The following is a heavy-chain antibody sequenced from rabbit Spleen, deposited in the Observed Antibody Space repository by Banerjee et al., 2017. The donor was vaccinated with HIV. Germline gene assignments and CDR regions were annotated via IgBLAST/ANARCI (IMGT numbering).Heavy chain of an antibody. CDR3: GRDANGDVRLSRLDL. J-gene: IGHJ3*01. Sequence: QEQLEESGGDLVKPEGSLTLTCTASGFSFSSSYWMSWVRQAPGKGLEWIAYIFTGSGSTYYASWAKGRFTITRSTSLNTVTLQMTSLTAADTATYFCGRDANGDVRLSRLDLWGPGTLVTVS. V-gene: IGHV1S45*01. CDR1: GFSFSSSYW. D-gene: IGHD2-1*01. CDR2: IFTGSGST.